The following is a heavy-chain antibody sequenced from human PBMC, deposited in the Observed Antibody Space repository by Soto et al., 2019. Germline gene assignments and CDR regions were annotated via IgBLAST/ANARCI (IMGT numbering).Heavy chain of an antibody. V-gene: IGHV3-48*03. CDR3: ARVGIQLWSYYFDY. CDR1: GFTFSSYE. Sequence: GSLRLSCAASGFTFSSYEMNWVRQAPGKGLEWVSYISSSGSTIYYADSVKGRFTISRDNAKNSLYLQMNSLRAEDTAVYYCARVGIQLWSYYFDYWGQGTLVTVSS. CDR2: ISSSGSTI. D-gene: IGHD5-18*01. J-gene: IGHJ4*02.